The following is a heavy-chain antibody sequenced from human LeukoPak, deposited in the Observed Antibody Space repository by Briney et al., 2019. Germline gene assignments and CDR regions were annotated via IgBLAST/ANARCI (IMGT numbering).Heavy chain of an antibody. V-gene: IGHV4-59*10. D-gene: IGHD1-1*01. CDR3: AGSWNAERSFDP. CDR1: GGSFSGYY. Sequence: SETLSLTCAVYGGSFSGYYWSWIRQPAGKGLEWIGHIFTTGPGSYNPSLRSRVTISRDTSKNEFSLSLNSVTAADTAVYYCAGSWNAERSFDPWGQGTRVTVSS. CDR2: IFTTGPG. J-gene: IGHJ5*02.